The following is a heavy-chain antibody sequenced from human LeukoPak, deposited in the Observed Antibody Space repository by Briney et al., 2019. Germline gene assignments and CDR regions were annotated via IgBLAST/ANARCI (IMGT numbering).Heavy chain of an antibody. CDR1: GGSISSSSHY. D-gene: IGHD2/OR15-2a*01. Sequence: SETLSLTCTVSGGSISSSSHYWGWIRQPPGKGLEWIGSIHYSGSTYYNPSLNSRVTISVDTSKNQFSLKLSSVTAADTAVYYCARENRQTIYAPNWFDPWGQGTLVTVSS. CDR3: ARENRQTIYAPNWFDP. CDR2: IHYSGST. V-gene: IGHV4-39*07. J-gene: IGHJ5*02.